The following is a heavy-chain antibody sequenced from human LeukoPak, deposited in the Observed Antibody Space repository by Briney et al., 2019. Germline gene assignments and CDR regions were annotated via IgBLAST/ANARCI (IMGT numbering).Heavy chain of an antibody. Sequence: PGGSLRLSCAASGFTFSSCTIHWVRQAPGKGLDWVAVISYDGGNKYYAESVKGRFTISRDNSKNTLYLQMNSLRAEDTAVYYCARDTYSTTWHEIRYWGQGTLVTVSS. CDR1: GFTFSSCT. D-gene: IGHD2-2*01. CDR2: ISYDGGNK. V-gene: IGHV3-30*04. CDR3: ARDTYSTTWHEIRY. J-gene: IGHJ4*02.